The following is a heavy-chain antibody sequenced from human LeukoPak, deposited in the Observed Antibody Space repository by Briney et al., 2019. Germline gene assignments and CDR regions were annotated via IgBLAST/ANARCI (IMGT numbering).Heavy chain of an antibody. CDR1: GFTFSSCA. V-gene: IGHV3-30-3*01. J-gene: IGHJ6*02. Sequence: GRSLRLSCAASGFTFSSCAMHWVRQAPGKGLEWVAVISYDGSNKYYADSVKGRFTISRDNSKDTLYLQMNSLRAEDTAVYYCTRDLMDYDVSTGLHHYYMDVWGQGTTVTDSS. CDR2: ISYDGSNK. D-gene: IGHD3-9*01. CDR3: TRDLMDYDVSTGLHHYYMDV.